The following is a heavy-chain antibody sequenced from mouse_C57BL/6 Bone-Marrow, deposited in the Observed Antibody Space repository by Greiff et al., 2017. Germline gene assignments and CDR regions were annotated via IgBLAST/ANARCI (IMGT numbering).Heavy chain of an antibody. CDR2: IDPANGNT. Sequence: EVQLQQSVAELVRPGASVKLSCTASGFNIKNTYMHWVKQRPEQGLEWIGRIDPANGNTKYAPKFQGKATITADTSSNTAYLQLSSLTSEDTAIYYCAHYYGSSYRRYYAMDYWGQGTSVTVSS. J-gene: IGHJ4*01. CDR1: GFNIKNTY. V-gene: IGHV14-3*01. CDR3: AHYYGSSYRRYYAMDY. D-gene: IGHD1-1*01.